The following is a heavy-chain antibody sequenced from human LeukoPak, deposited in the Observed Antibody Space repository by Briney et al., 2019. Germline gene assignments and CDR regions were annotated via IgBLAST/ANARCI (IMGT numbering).Heavy chain of an antibody. CDR2: ISAYNGNT. CDR3: ARVGRDTSSSFAFDI. V-gene: IGHV1-18*04. Sequence: EASVKVSCKASGYTFTSYYMHWVRQAPGQGLEWMGWISAYNGNTNYAQKLQGRVTMTTDTSTSTAYMELRSLRSDDTAVYYCARVGRDTSSSFAFDIWGQGTMVTVSS. CDR1: GYTFTSYY. D-gene: IGHD6-6*01. J-gene: IGHJ3*02.